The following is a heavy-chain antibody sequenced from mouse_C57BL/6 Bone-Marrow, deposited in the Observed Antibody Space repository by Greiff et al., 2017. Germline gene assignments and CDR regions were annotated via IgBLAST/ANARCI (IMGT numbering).Heavy chain of an antibody. D-gene: IGHD1-1*01. Sequence: EVQLQESVAELVRPGASVKLSCTASGFNIKNTYMHWVKQRPEQGLEWIGRIDPANGNTKYAPKFQGKATITADTSSNTAYLQLSSLTSEDTAIYYCARDTTVVATPAWFAYWGQGTLVTVSA. CDR1: GFNIKNTY. CDR2: IDPANGNT. J-gene: IGHJ3*01. CDR3: ARDTTVVATPAWFAY. V-gene: IGHV14-3*01.